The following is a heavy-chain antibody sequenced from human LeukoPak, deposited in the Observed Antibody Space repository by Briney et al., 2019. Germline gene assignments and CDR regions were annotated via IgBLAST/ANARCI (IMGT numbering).Heavy chain of an antibody. J-gene: IGHJ6*02. CDR3: AKDGPTIPSGSYRYYYYYGMDV. D-gene: IGHD1-26*01. V-gene: IGHV3-30-3*01. CDR2: ISYDGSNK. CDR1: GFTFSSYA. Sequence: GGSLRLSCAASGFTFSSYAMHWVRQAPGKGLEWVAVISYDGSNKYYADSVKGRFTISRDNSKNTLYLQMNSLRAEDTAVYYCAKDGPTIPSGSYRYYYYYGMDVWGQGTTVTVSS.